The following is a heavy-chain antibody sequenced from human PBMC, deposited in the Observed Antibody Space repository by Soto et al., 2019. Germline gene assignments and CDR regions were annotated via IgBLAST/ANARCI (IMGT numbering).Heavy chain of an antibody. Sequence: GASVKVSFKASGYTFTSYGISWLRQAPGQGPEWMGWISAYNGNTNYAQKLQGRVTMTTDTSTSTAYMELRSLRSDDTAVYYCARDGLASGYYYGGWFDPWGQGTLVTVSS. D-gene: IGHD3-22*01. CDR3: ARDGLASGYYYGGWFDP. CDR2: ISAYNGNT. V-gene: IGHV1-18*01. J-gene: IGHJ5*02. CDR1: GYTFTSYG.